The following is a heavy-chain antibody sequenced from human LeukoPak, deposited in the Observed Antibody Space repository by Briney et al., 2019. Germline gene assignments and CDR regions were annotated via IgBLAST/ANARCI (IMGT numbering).Heavy chain of an antibody. Sequence: GGSLRLSCAASGFTFSTYSMNWVRQAPGKGLEWVSYISSSSSTIYYADSVKGRFTISRDNAKKSLYLQMNSLRAEDTAVYYCATMTSWGFDYWGQGTLVTVSS. D-gene: IGHD7-27*01. CDR1: GFTFSTYS. J-gene: IGHJ4*02. CDR2: ISSSSSTI. V-gene: IGHV3-48*01. CDR3: ATMTSWGFDY.